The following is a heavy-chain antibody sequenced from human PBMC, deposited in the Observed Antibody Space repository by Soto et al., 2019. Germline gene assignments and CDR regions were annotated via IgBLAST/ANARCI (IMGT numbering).Heavy chain of an antibody. D-gene: IGHD3-22*01. J-gene: IGHJ4*02. Sequence: GGSLRLSCAASGFTVSSNYMSWVRQAPGKGLEWVSVIYSGGSTYYADSVKGRFTISRDNSKNTLYLQMNSLRAEDTAVYYCASLDHYYDSSGGDYWGQGTLVTVSS. CDR2: IYSGGST. CDR1: GFTVSSNY. CDR3: ASLDHYYDSSGGDY. V-gene: IGHV3-66*01.